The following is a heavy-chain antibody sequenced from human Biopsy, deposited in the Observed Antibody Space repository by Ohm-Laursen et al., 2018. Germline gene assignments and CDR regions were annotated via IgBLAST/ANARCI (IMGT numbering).Heavy chain of an antibody. CDR2: ISWNGGTI. V-gene: IGHV3-9*01. J-gene: IGHJ3*01. CDR3: AKACCSGSYYDGFDV. D-gene: IGHD1-26*01. Sequence: RSPRLSCAASGFRFDDYAMHWVRQVPGKGLEWVSGISWNGGTIGYADSVKGRFTISRDDAKNSLHLQMDSLRPEDTALYYCAKACCSGSYYDGFDVWGQGTVVTVSS. CDR1: GFRFDDYA.